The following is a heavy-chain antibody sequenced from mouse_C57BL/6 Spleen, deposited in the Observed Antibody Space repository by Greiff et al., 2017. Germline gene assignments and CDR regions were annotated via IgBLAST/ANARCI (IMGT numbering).Heavy chain of an antibody. CDR2: IDPSDSYT. CDR3: ARSRGSSYFDY. D-gene: IGHD1-1*01. V-gene: IGHV1-69*01. Sequence: QVQLQQPGAELVMPGASVKLSCKASGYTFTSYWMHWVKQRPGQGLEWIGEIDPSDSYTNYNQKFKGKSTLTVDKSSSTAYMQLSSLTSEDSAVYYCARSRGSSYFDYWGQGTTRTVSS. CDR1: GYTFTSYW. J-gene: IGHJ2*01.